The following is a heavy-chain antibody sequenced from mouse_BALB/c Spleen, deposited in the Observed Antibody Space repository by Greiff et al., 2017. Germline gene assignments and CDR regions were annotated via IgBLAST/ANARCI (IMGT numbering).Heavy chain of an antibody. CDR3: ARSNGPYAMDY. CDR1: GFTFSSFG. CDR2: ISSGSSTI. V-gene: IGHV5-17*02. J-gene: IGHJ4*01. D-gene: IGHD1-1*02. Sequence: DVMLVESGGGLVQPGGSRKLSCAASGFTFSSFGMHWVRQAPEKGLEWVAYISSGSSTIYYADTVKGRFTISRDNPKNTLFLQMTSLRSEDTAMYYCARSNGPYAMDYWGQGTSVTVSS.